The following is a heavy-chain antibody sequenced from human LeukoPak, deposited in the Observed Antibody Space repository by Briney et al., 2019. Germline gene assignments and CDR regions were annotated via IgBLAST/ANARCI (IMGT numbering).Heavy chain of an antibody. J-gene: IGHJ4*02. D-gene: IGHD6-19*01. Sequence: GGSLRLSCAVSGFTFSSYAMSWVRQASGKGLEWVSSISGSGGGTYYADSVKGRFTFSRDNSKNTLYLQMNSLRAEDTALYYCAKAREGNSDWYFDYWGQGTLVTVSS. CDR1: GFTFSSYA. CDR2: ISGSGGGT. CDR3: AKAREGNSDWYFDY. V-gene: IGHV3-23*01.